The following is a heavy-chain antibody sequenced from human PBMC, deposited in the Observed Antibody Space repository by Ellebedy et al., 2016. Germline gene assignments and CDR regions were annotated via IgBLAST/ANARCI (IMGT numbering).Heavy chain of an antibody. J-gene: IGHJ4*02. D-gene: IGHD6-19*01. Sequence: ASVKVSCKASGYTFTSYAMHWVRQAPGQRLEWMGWINAGNGNTKYSQKFQSRVTITRGTSASTAYMELSSLRSEDTAVYYCARAMAGRIAVAGPFDYWGQGTLVTVSS. V-gene: IGHV1-3*01. CDR2: INAGNGNT. CDR1: GYTFTSYA. CDR3: ARAMAGRIAVAGPFDY.